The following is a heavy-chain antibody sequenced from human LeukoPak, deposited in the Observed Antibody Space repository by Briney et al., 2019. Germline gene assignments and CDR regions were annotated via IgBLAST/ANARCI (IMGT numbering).Heavy chain of an antibody. CDR1: GGSISSYY. CDR2: IYYSGST. D-gene: IGHD3-3*01. CDR3: ARSPEIEYYDFWSGYSWFDP. J-gene: IGHJ5*02. Sequence: SETLSLTCTVSGGSISSYYWSWIRQPPGKGLEWIGYIYYSGSTNYNPSLKSRVTISVDTSKNQFSLKLSSVTAADTAVYYCARSPEIEYYDFWSGYSWFDPWGQGTLVTVSS. V-gene: IGHV4-59*01.